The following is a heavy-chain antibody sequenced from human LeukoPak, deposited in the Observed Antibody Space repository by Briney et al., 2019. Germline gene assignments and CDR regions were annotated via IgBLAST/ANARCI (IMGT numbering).Heavy chain of an antibody. Sequence: GGSLRLSCAASGFTVSTNYMNWVRQAPGKGLEWVANIKQDGREKYYVDSVKGRFTISRDNAKNSLYLQMNSLRAEDTAVYYCARDGVSAAVDYWGQGTLVTVSS. D-gene: IGHD2-2*01. V-gene: IGHV3-7*01. CDR2: IKQDGREK. J-gene: IGHJ4*02. CDR1: GFTVSTNY. CDR3: ARDGVSAAVDY.